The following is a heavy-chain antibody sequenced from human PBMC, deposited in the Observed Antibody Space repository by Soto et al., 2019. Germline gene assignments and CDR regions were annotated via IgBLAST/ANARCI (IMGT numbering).Heavy chain of an antibody. D-gene: IGHD3-22*01. Sequence: QVHLVPSGAEVKKPGSSVKVSCKASGGTVSSYAITWVRQAPGKGLEWMGVFIPIFVSAHYAQKFQGRVTITADESTSTAYMELSGLRSEDTAIYYCARDLSSDSTGFRGYDLWGEGTLVTVSS. CDR2: FIPIFVSA. J-gene: IGHJ4*02. V-gene: IGHV1-69*01. CDR3: ARDLSSDSTGFRGYDL. CDR1: GGTVSSYA.